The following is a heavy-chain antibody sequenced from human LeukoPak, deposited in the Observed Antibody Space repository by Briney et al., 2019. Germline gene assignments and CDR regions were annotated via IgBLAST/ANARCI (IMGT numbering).Heavy chain of an antibody. J-gene: IGHJ4*02. CDR1: GGSISSSSYY. CDR2: IYYSGST. CDR3: ARLGYSSGWYKSYYFDY. D-gene: IGHD6-19*01. V-gene: IGHV4-39*01. Sequence: KTSETLSLTCTVSGGSISSSSYYWGWLRQPPGKGLEWIGSIYYSGSTYYNPSLKSPVTISVDTSKNQFSLKLSSVTAADTAVYYCARLGYSSGWYKSYYFDYWGQGTLVTVSS.